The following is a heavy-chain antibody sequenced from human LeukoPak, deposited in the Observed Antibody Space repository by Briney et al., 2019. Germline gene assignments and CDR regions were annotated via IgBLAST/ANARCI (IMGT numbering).Heavy chain of an antibody. CDR2: IWYDGSSK. J-gene: IGHJ4*02. D-gene: IGHD6-13*01. Sequence: GSLRLSCAASGFTFSNYAVTWVRQAPAKGLEWVAVIWYDGSSKYYADSVKGRFTISRDNSKNTLYLQMDSLRAEDTAVYYCARVHSGSWAYFGNWGQGTLVTVSS. CDR3: ARVHSGSWAYFGN. CDR1: GFTFSNYA. V-gene: IGHV3-33*08.